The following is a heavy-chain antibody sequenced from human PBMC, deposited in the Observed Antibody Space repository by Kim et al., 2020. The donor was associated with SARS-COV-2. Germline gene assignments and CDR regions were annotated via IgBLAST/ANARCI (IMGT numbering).Heavy chain of an antibody. Sequence: ASVKVSCKGSGYTFNTYGVGWIRQAPGQGLEWMGWVSSFNGVPTYVRKFQDRVSMTSDTSTSTAYLELRGLTFDDTAIYYCARVRARLPDVWGRGSLVTVSS. CDR2: VSSFNGVP. J-gene: IGHJ2*01. CDR1: GYTFNTYG. CDR3: ARVRARLPDV. D-gene: IGHD3-10*01. V-gene: IGHV1-18*04.